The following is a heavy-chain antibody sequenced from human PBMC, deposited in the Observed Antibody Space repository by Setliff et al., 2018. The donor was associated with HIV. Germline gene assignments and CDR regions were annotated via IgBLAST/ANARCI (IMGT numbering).Heavy chain of an antibody. D-gene: IGHD3-22*01. J-gene: IGHJ4*02. CDR1: GFTFDRYW. V-gene: IGHV3-74*01. CDR2: VNSDGSSK. CDR3: AKGEYYYDSSGYYLDY. Sequence: GGSLRLSCAASGFTFDRYWMHWVRQAPGKGLVWVSRVNSDGSSKTYADSVKDRFTISRDNSKNTLYLQMNSLRAEDTAVYYCAKGEYYYDSSGYYLDYWGQGTLVTVSS.